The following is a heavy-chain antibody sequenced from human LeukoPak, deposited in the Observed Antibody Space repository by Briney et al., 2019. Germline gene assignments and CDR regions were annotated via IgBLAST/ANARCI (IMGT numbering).Heavy chain of an antibody. D-gene: IGHD3-9*01. J-gene: IGHJ6*02. V-gene: IGHV3-30*02. CDR3: ARVSTYYDVLTGPFYGMDV. CDR2: IRYDGSNK. CDR1: GFTFSSYG. Sequence: GGSLRLSCAASGFTFSSYGMHWVRQAPGKGLEWVAFIRYDGSNKYYADSVKGRFTISRDNSKNTLYLQMNSLRAEDTAVYYCARVSTYYDVLTGPFYGMDVWGQGTTVTVSS.